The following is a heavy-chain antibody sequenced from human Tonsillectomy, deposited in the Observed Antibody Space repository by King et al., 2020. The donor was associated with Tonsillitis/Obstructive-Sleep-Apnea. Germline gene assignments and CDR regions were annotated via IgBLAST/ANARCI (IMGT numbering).Heavy chain of an antibody. J-gene: IGHJ4*02. CDR1: GGSFSGYY. Sequence: QVQLQQWGAGLLKPSETLSLTCAVYGGSFSGYYWSWICQPPGKGLEWIGEINPSGSTNYNPSLKSRVTISVDTSKNQFSLKLSSVTAADTAVYYCASFLYCSSTSCFDYWGRGTLVTVSS. CDR3: ASFLYCSSTSCFDY. V-gene: IGHV4-34*01. D-gene: IGHD2-2*01. CDR2: INPSGST.